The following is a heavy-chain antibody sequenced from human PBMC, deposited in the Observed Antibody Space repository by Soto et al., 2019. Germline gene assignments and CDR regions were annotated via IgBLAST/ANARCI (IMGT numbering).Heavy chain of an antibody. V-gene: IGHV4-61*08. D-gene: IGHD3-22*01. Sequence: SETLSLTCAVSGGSISSGGYSWSWIRQPPGKGLEWIGYIYYSDSINYNPSLNSRVTISVDTSKNQFSLSLSSVTAADTAVYYCARPYYDSSGFGLDPWGQGILVTVSS. J-gene: IGHJ5*02. CDR2: IYYSDSI. CDR3: ARPYYDSSGFGLDP. CDR1: GGSISSGGYS.